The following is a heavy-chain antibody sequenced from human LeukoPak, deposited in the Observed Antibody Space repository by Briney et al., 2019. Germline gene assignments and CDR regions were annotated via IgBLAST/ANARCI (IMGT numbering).Heavy chain of an antibody. CDR1: GGSISSGDYY. J-gene: IGHJ3*02. CDR3: DRRPSYDILTGYYKGAFDI. Sequence: SQTLSLTCTVSGGSISSGDYYWSWIRQPPGKGLEWIGYIYYSGSTYYNPSLKSRVTISVDTSKNQFSLKLSSVTAADTAVYYFDRRPSYDILTGYYKGAFDIWGQGTMVTVSS. D-gene: IGHD3-9*01. V-gene: IGHV4-30-4*08. CDR2: IYYSGST.